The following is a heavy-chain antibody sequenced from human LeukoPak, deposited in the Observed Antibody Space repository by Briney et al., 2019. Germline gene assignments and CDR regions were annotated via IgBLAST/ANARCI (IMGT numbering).Heavy chain of an antibody. CDR2: INPNSGGT. V-gene: IGHV1-2*02. Sequence: ASVKVSCKASGYTFTGYYMHWVRQAPGQGPEWMGWINPNSGGTDYAQKFQGRVTMTRDTSINTAYTEVISLRPDDTAVYYCARGRYCSDGNCYHNWFDPWGQGTLVIVSS. J-gene: IGHJ5*02. D-gene: IGHD2-15*01. CDR3: ARGRYCSDGNCYHNWFDP. CDR1: GYTFTGYY.